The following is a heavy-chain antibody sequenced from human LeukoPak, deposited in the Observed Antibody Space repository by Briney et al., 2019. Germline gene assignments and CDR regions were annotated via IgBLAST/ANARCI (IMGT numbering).Heavy chain of an antibody. V-gene: IGHV4-4*07. Sequence: PSETLSLTCTVSGGSISSYYWSWIRQPAGKGLEWIGRIYTSGSTNYNPSLKSRVTMSVDTSKNQFSPKLSSVTAADTAVYYCARESYSSGWFPIEYFQHWGQGTLVTVSS. CDR1: GGSISSYY. J-gene: IGHJ1*01. CDR2: IYTSGST. CDR3: ARESYSSGWFPIEYFQH. D-gene: IGHD6-19*01.